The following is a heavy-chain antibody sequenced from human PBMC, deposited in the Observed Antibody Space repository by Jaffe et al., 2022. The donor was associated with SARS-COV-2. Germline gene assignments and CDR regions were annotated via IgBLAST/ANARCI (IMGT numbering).Heavy chain of an antibody. CDR3: ARALDDRNYGSISWYYYGMDV. D-gene: IGHD3-10*01. CDR2: ISYDGSNK. V-gene: IGHV3-30-3*01. Sequence: QVQLVESGGGVGQPGRSLRVSCAASGFTFSRYAMHWVRQAPGKGLEWMAIISYDGSNKYYADSVKGRFTISRDNSKNTLYLQMNSLRAEDTAVYYCARALDDRNYGSISWYYYGMDVWGQGTTVTVSS. CDR1: GFTFSRYA. J-gene: IGHJ6*02.